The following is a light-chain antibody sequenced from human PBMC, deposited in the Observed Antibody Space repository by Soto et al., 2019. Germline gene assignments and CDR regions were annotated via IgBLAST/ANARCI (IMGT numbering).Light chain of an antibody. CDR2: DAS. CDR1: QSVDIY. Sequence: TVLTQSPATLSLSPGERATLSCRASQSVDIYFAWYHQKPGQAPRLLIYDASNRATGIPARFSGSGSGTDFTLTISSLEPEDFAVYYCQQRRNWPPLTFGGGTRVEIK. CDR3: QQRRNWPPLT. V-gene: IGKV3-11*01. J-gene: IGKJ4*01.